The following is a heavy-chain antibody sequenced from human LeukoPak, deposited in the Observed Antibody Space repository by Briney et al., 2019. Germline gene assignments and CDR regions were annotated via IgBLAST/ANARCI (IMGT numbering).Heavy chain of an antibody. Sequence: SETLSLTCTVSGASISSSYWSWIRQPPGKGLEWIGYKYYLGSNNYNPSLKSRVTISVDTSKNQFSLKLTSVTAADTAVYYCASHSSGSYSIFDYWGQGILVTVSS. J-gene: IGHJ4*02. CDR1: GASISSSY. CDR3: ASHSSGSYSIFDY. D-gene: IGHD3-22*01. CDR2: KYYLGSN. V-gene: IGHV4-59*08.